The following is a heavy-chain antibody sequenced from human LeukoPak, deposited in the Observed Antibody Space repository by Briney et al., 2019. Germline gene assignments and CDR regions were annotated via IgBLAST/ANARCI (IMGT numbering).Heavy chain of an antibody. CDR3: ARNPGRGIHLLTD. Sequence: SETLPLTCTVSGGSIRSYYWTWIRQPPGKGLEWIGYIYYSGSTNYNPSLKSRVTISVDTSKNQFSLKLSSVAAADTAVYYCARNPGRGIHLLTDWGQGTLVTVSS. CDR2: IYYSGST. CDR1: GGSIRSYY. D-gene: IGHD3-9*01. J-gene: IGHJ4*02. V-gene: IGHV4-59*01.